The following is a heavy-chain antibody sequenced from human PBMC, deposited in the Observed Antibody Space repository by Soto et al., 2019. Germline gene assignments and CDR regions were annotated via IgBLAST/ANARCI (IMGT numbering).Heavy chain of an antibody. CDR3: AVRGYSGYRGTYYYYYMDV. J-gene: IGHJ6*03. CDR1: GGSISSYY. D-gene: IGHD5-12*01. V-gene: IGHV4-59*01. CDR2: IYYSGST. Sequence: SETRSLTCTVSGGSISSYYWSWIRQPPGKGLEWIGYIYYSGSTNYTPSLKSRVTISVDTSKNQFSLKLSSVTAADTAVYYCAVRGYSGYRGTYYYYYMDVWGKGTTVTVSS.